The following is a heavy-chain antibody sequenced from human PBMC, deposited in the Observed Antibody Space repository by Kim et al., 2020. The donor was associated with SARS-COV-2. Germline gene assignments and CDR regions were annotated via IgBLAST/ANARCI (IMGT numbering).Heavy chain of an antibody. Sequence: GGSLRLSCAASGFTFSSYAMSWVRQAPGKGLEWVSAISGSGGSTYYADSVKGRFTISRDNSKNTLYLQMNSLRAEDTAVYYCAKDNHRVEDDEPDSRDYWGQGTLVTVSS. V-gene: IGHV3-23*01. CDR2: ISGSGGST. D-gene: IGHD1-1*01. CDR1: GFTFSSYA. J-gene: IGHJ4*02. CDR3: AKDNHRVEDDEPDSRDY.